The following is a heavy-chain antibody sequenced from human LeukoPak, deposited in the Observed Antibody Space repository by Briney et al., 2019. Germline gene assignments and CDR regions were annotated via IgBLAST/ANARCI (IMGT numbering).Heavy chain of an antibody. CDR3: ARSPGIWNEYGRLEY. CDR2: IFYTGST. V-gene: IGHV4-31*03. Sequence: SETLSLTCTVSGDSISSGGHYWNWLRQRPGKGLEWIGYIFYTGSTYYNPSLKSRITISVDTSKNQFSLKLSSVTAADTAVYYCARSPGIWNEYGRLEYWGQGALVTVSS. D-gene: IGHD1-1*01. J-gene: IGHJ4*02. CDR1: GDSISSGGHY.